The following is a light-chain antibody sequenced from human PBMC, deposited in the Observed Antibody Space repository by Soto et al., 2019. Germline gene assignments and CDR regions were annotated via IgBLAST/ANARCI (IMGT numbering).Light chain of an antibody. Sequence: QSALTQPRSVSGSPGQSVTISCTGTSRDVGGYNYVSWYQQHPGKAPKLIIYDVSKRPSGVPDRFSGSKSGNTASLTISGLQAEDEADYYCCSYAGSYSQVVFGGGPKLTVL. V-gene: IGLV2-11*01. CDR1: SRDVGGYNY. CDR2: DVS. J-gene: IGLJ2*01. CDR3: CSYAGSYSQVV.